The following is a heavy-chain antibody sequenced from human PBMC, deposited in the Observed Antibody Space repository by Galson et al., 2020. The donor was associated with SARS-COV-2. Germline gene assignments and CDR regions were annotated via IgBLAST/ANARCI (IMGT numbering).Heavy chain of an antibody. D-gene: IGHD2-15*01. CDR2: ISSSGSYT. J-gene: IGHJ1*01. CDR3: ARNGRECSGGICYGAEYFQH. CDR1: GFSFSDYY. V-gene: IGHV3-11*06. Sequence: GESLKISCVASGFSFSDYYMSWIRQAPGKGLEWISYISSSGSYTNYADSVKGRFTISRDNAKNSLYLEVNSLRAEDTAVYYCARNGRECSGGICYGAEYFQHWGQGTLVTVSS.